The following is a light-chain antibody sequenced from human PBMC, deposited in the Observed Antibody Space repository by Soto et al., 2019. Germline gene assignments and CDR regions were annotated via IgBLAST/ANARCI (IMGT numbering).Light chain of an antibody. V-gene: IGKV1-39*01. CDR1: QSIARF. CDR3: LQSHIAPYT. Sequence: DLQMTQSPSSLSAAVGDRVTITCRASQSIARFLNWYQQKPGEVPKLLIFGASYLRSGVPSRFSGSGSGTHFALPITSLQPEDFATYFCLQSHIAPYTFGQGTNL. J-gene: IGKJ2*01. CDR2: GAS.